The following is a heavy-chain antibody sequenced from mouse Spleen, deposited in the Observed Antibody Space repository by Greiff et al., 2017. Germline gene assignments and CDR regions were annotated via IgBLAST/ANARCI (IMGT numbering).Heavy chain of an antibody. D-gene: IGHD2-2*01. Sequence: EVQVVESGGGLVQPGGSRKLSCAASGFTFTSYGMHWVRQAPEKGLEWVAYISRGSSTIYYADTLKGRFTISVDNPKNTLFLQMTSLRSEDTAMYYCAREATMVTPFDYWGQGTTLTVSS. V-gene: IGHV5-17*02. CDR1: GFTFTSYG. J-gene: IGHJ2*01. CDR2: ISRGSSTI. CDR3: AREATMVTPFDY.